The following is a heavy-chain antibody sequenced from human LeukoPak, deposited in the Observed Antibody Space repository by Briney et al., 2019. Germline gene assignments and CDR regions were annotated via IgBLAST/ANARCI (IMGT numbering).Heavy chain of an antibody. D-gene: IGHD5-18*01. CDR3: ARARSSYGYGDAFDI. J-gene: IGHJ3*02. CDR2: IRYDGSNK. CDR1: GFTFSSYG. Sequence: PGGSLRLSCAASGFTFSSYGMHWVRQAPGKGLEWVAFIRYDGSNKYYADSVKGQFTISRDNSKNTLYLQMNSLRAEDTAVYYCARARSSYGYGDAFDIWGQGTMVTVSS. V-gene: IGHV3-30*02.